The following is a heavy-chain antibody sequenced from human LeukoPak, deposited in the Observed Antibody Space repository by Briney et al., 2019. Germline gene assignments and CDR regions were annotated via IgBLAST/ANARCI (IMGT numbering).Heavy chain of an antibody. V-gene: IGHV3-48*01. Sequence: PGGSLSLSCAASAFTLSNYSMPWVGQPPGKGLEGISYISRSSRTIYYQDSVKGRFTISRDNAKNSLSVQMSTLRAEDTAVYSCARLFGNGYYPISFDHYYGMDVWGQGTTVTVSS. CDR2: ISRSSRTI. D-gene: IGHD3-3*01. J-gene: IGHJ6*02. CDR1: AFTLSNYS. CDR3: ARLFGNGYYPISFDHYYGMDV.